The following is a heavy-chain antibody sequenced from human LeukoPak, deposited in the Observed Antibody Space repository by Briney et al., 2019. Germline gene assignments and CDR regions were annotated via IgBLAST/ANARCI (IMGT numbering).Heavy chain of an antibody. CDR3: ARGGSSSASSGAEGY. CDR2: INHNGST. V-gene: IGHV4-34*01. D-gene: IGHD6-13*01. CDR1: GGSFSGYY. J-gene: IGHJ4*02. Sequence: SETLSLTCAVYGGSFSGYYWSWIRQPPRKGLEWIGEINHNGSTNYNPSLKSRVTISLDTSKNQFSLKLSSVTAADTAVYYCARGGSSSASSGAEGYWGQGTLVTVSS.